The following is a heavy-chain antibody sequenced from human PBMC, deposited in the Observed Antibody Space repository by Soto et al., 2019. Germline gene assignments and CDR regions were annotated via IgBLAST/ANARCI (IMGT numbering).Heavy chain of an antibody. Sequence: GSLRLSCAASGFTFDDYTMHWVRQAPGKGLEWVSLISWDGGSTYYADSVKGRFTISRDNSKNSLYLQMNSLRTEDTALYYCAKDVSFLGFRGMDVWGQGTTVTVSS. V-gene: IGHV3-43*01. D-gene: IGHD3-16*02. J-gene: IGHJ6*02. CDR1: GFTFDDYT. CDR3: AKDVSFLGFRGMDV. CDR2: ISWDGGST.